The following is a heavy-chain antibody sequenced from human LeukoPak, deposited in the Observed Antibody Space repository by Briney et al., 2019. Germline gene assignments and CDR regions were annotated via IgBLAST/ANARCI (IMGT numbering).Heavy chain of an antibody. CDR2: ISEDGSKK. Sequence: GGSLRLSCAASGFIVSSDYMSWVRQAPGKGLEWVTVISEDGSKKYYADSVKGRFTISRDNSKSTMYLEMNSLRPEDTAVYYCARKGHSSGYSDDFDIWGQGTMVTVSS. V-gene: IGHV3-30*03. CDR1: GFIVSSDY. CDR3: ARKGHSSGYSDDFDI. D-gene: IGHD3-22*01. J-gene: IGHJ3*02.